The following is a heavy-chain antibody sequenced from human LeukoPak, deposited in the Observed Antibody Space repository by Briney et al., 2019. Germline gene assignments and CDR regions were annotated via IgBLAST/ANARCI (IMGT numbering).Heavy chain of an antibody. V-gene: IGHV4-39*07. CDR1: GGSISSSSYY. Sequence: SETLPLTCTVSGGSISSSSYYWGWIRQPPGKGLEWIGSIYYSGSTYYNPSLKSRVTISVDTSKNQFSLKLSSVTAADTAVYYCARAPLYCSSTSCYFVGFDPWGQGTLVTVSS. J-gene: IGHJ5*02. D-gene: IGHD2-2*01. CDR2: IYYSGST. CDR3: ARAPLYCSSTSCYFVGFDP.